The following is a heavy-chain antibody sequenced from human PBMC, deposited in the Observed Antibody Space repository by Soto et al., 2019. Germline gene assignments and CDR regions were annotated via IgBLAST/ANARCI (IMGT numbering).Heavy chain of an antibody. J-gene: IGHJ4*01. CDR3: AADAGHRGYYFDY. D-gene: IGHD6-13*01. CDR2: IVVGSGNT. CDR1: GFTFTSSA. Sequence: SVNGSCKASGFTFTSSAMQWVRQARGQRLEWIGWIVVGSGNTNYAQKFQERVTITRDMSTSTAYMELSSLRSEDTAVYYCAADAGHRGYYFDYWGHGTLVTVSS. V-gene: IGHV1-58*02.